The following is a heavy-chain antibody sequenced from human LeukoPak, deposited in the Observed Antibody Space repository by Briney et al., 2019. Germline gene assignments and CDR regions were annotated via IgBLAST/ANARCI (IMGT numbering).Heavy chain of an antibody. J-gene: IGHJ5*02. Sequence: SETLSLTCTVSGGSISSYYWSWIRQPPGKGLEWIGYIYYSGSTNYNPSLKSRVTISVDTSKNQFSLKLSSVTAADTAVYCCARCGYNRPQWFDPWGQGTLVTVSS. CDR2: IYYSGST. V-gene: IGHV4-59*01. CDR1: GGSISSYY. CDR3: ARCGYNRPQWFDP. D-gene: IGHD5-24*01.